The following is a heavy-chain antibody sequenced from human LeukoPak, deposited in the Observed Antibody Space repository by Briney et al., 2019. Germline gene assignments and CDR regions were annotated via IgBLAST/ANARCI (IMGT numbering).Heavy chain of an antibody. CDR3: ARDRYDAFDM. Sequence: GGSLRLSCAASGFTVSSNYISWVRPAPGKGLEWVSVIYSGGSTYYADSVKGRFTISRDNSKNTLYLQMNSLRGEDTGVYYWARDRYDAFDMWGQETVVSVS. CDR2: IYSGGST. CDR1: GFTVSSNY. V-gene: IGHV3-53*01. J-gene: IGHJ3*02.